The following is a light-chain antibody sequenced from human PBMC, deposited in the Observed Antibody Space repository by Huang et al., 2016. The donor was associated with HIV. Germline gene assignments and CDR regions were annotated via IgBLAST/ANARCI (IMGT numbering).Light chain of an antibody. Sequence: DIVLTQSPGTLSLSPRERAALPCRASQSSTTNFLAWYQQRSGQTPRLLIYGASNRARGIPDRCSGSGSVTDFTLIISRLEPQDSAVYYCQQYLSSPLTFGGGTNVEIK. V-gene: IGKV3-20*01. CDR1: QSSTTNF. CDR2: GAS. J-gene: IGKJ4*01. CDR3: QQYLSSPLT.